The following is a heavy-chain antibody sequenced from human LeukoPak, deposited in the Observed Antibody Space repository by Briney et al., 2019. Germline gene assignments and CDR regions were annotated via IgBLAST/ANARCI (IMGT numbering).Heavy chain of an antibody. D-gene: IGHD2-2*02. V-gene: IGHV3-23*01. CDR2: ISGSGGST. Sequence: PGGSLRPSCAASGFTFSSYAMDWVRQAPGKGLEWVSAISGSGGSTLYAGSVKGRFTISRDNSKDTLYLQMNSLRAEDTAVYYCAKEGCTSAACYTNYWGQGILVTVSS. J-gene: IGHJ4*02. CDR1: GFTFSSYA. CDR3: AKEGCTSAACYTNY.